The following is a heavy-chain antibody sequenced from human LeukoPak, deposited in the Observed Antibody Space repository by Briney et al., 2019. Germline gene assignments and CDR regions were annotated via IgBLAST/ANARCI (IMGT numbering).Heavy chain of an antibody. CDR3: ARDGTTVTTGYYGMDV. CDR1: GFTFSSYG. D-gene: IGHD4-17*01. V-gene: IGHV3-30*02. Sequence: GGSLRLSCAASGFTFSSYGMHWVRQAPGKGLEWVAFIRYDGSNKYYADSVKGRFTISRDNSKNTLYLQMNSLRAEDTAVYYCARDGTTVTTGYYGMDVWGQGTTVTVSS. J-gene: IGHJ6*02. CDR2: IRYDGSNK.